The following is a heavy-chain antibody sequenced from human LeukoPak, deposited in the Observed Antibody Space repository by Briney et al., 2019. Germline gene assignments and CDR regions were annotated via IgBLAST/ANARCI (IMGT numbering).Heavy chain of an antibody. V-gene: IGHV4-34*01. CDR2: INHSGST. CDR3: ARVRYCSSTSCP. J-gene: IGHJ5*02. Sequence: RTSETLSLTCAVYGGSFSGYYWSWIRQPPGKGLEWIGEINHSGSTNYNPSLKSRVIISVDTSKNQFSLKLSSVTAADTAVYYCARVRYCSSTSCPWGQGTLVTVSS. D-gene: IGHD2-2*01. CDR1: GGSFSGYY.